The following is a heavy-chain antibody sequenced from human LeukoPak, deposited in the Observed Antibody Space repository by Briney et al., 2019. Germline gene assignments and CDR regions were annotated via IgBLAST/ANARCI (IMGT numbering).Heavy chain of an antibody. CDR3: AREDSSGHMSL. Sequence: GGSLRLSCAASGFTFSSYSMNWVRQAPGKGLEWVSYISSSSSYIYYADSVKGRFTISRDNAKNSLYLQMNGLRAEDTAVYYCAREDSSGHMSLWGQGTLVIVSS. D-gene: IGHD3-22*01. V-gene: IGHV3-21*01. J-gene: IGHJ4*02. CDR2: ISSSSSYI. CDR1: GFTFSSYS.